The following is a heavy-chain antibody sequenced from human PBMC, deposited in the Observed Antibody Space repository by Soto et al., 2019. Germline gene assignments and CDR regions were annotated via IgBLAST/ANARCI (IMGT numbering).Heavy chain of an antibody. V-gene: IGHV4-31*03. J-gene: IGHJ5*02. D-gene: IGHD3-10*01. CDR3: ARAERFPRSWFDT. CDR2: IYYSGST. Sequence: LALPCTVSGDSISSNGYYWSWIRQHPGKGLEWIGYIYYSGSTYYNPSLQSRITISLDTSNSQFSLKLTSVTAADTAMYFCARAERFPRSWFDTWGQGTQVTV. CDR1: GDSISSNGYY.